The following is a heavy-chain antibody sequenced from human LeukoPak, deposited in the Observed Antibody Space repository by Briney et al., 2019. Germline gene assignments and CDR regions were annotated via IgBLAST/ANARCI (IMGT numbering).Heavy chain of an antibody. J-gene: IGHJ4*02. V-gene: IGHV3-23*01. Sequence: GGSLRLSCAASGFTFSSYAMNWVRQAPGRGLEWVSAISGSDGSTYYADSVKGRFTISRDNSKNTLYLQMNSLRAEDTAVYYCAKSKVVAATMGRFDYWGQGTLVTVSS. CDR3: AKSKVVAATMGRFDY. CDR2: ISGSDGST. CDR1: GFTFSSYA. D-gene: IGHD2-15*01.